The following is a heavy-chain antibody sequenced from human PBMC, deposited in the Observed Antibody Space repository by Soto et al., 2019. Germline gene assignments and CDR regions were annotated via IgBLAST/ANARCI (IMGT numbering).Heavy chain of an antibody. V-gene: IGHV4-39*01. CDR2: VYHTGNT. Sequence: QLQLQASGPGLLKPSETLSLTCSVSGGSISSNTDYWAWIRQSPGKGLEWIASVYHTGNTFKSPSLMSRVTVAVDTSKNQFFLNMTSVTAADTAVYFCAKRGSASWRKWFDSWGQGTLVTVSS. CDR1: GGSISSNTDY. D-gene: IGHD3-16*01. CDR3: AKRGSASWRKWFDS. J-gene: IGHJ5*01.